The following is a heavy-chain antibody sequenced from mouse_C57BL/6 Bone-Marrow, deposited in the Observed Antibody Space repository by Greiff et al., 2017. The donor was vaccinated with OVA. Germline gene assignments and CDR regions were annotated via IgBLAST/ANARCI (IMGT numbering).Heavy chain of an antibody. CDR2: ISYDGSN. Sequence: ESGPGLVKPSQSLSLTCSVTGYSITSGYYWNWIRQFPGNKLEWMGYISYDGSNNYNPSLKNRISITRDTSKNQFFLKLNSVTTEDTATYYCARRPSHYYGSRDTFAYWGQGTLVTVSA. J-gene: IGHJ3*01. D-gene: IGHD1-1*01. CDR3: ARRPSHYYGSRDTFAY. CDR1: GYSITSGYY. V-gene: IGHV3-6*01.